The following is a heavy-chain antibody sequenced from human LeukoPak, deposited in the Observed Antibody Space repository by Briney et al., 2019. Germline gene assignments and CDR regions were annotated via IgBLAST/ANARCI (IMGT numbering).Heavy chain of an antibody. CDR2: ISGSTNYI. D-gene: IGHD3-22*01. J-gene: IGHJ2*01. CDR1: GFTFSSYS. CDR3: ARDFAYYYDNSGYPRPWYFDL. V-gene: IGHV3-21*01. Sequence: PGGSLRLSCAASGFTFSSYSMNGVRQAPGKGLEWVSSISGSTNYIYYADSVKGRFTISRDNAKNSLYLQMNSLRDEDTALYYCARDFAYYYDNSGYPRPWYFDLWGRGTLVTVSS.